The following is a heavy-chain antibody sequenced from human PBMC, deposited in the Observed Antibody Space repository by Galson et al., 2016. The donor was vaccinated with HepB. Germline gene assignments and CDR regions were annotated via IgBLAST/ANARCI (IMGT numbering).Heavy chain of an antibody. CDR3: AKGKWSWNTHFDY. CDR2: ISTNGISQ. Sequence: SLRLSCAASGFTFSKYALHWVRQAPGKGLEWVAVISTNGISQNYEDSVKGRFTISRDDSQNTLFLQMNSLRADDTAIYYCAKGKWSWNTHFDYWGHGTLVTVSS. D-gene: IGHD1/OR15-1a*01. V-gene: IGHV3-30*04. J-gene: IGHJ4*01. CDR1: GFTFSKYA.